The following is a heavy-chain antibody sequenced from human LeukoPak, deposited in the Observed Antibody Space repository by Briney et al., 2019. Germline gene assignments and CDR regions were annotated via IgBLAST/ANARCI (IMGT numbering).Heavy chain of an antibody. CDR1: GFTFSSYG. CDR3: AREILAPGKTHDY. V-gene: IGHV3-23*01. CDR2: ISGNSGTT. J-gene: IGHJ4*02. Sequence: PGGSLRLSCAASGFTFSSYGMSWVRQAPGKGLEWVSGISGNSGTTYYADSVKGRFTISRDNSKNTLYLQMNSLRAEDTAVYYCAREILAPGKTHDYWGQGTLVTVSS.